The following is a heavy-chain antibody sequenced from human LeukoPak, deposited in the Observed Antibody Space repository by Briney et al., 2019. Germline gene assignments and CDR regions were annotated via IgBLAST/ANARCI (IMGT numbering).Heavy chain of an antibody. CDR2: ISSSSSYI. D-gene: IGHD3-10*01. V-gene: IGHV3-21*01. Sequence: GGSLRLSCAASGFTFSSYSMNWVRQAPGKGLEWVSYISSSSSYIYYADSMKGRFTISRDNAKNSLYLQMNSLRAEDTAVYYCASPDILWFGELLRGDYWGQGTLVTVSS. CDR1: GFTFSSYS. CDR3: ASPDILWFGELLRGDY. J-gene: IGHJ4*02.